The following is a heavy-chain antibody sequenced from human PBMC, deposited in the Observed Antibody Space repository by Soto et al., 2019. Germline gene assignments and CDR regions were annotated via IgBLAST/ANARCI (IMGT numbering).Heavy chain of an antibody. Sequence: QVQLQQWGAGLLKPSETLSLTCAVYGGSFSGYYWSWIRQPPGKGLEWIGEINHSGSTNYNPSIKSRVTISVDTSKNQFSLKLSSVTAADTAVYYCARCSVLRYFDWLNSYYGMDVWGQGTTVTVSS. D-gene: IGHD3-9*01. V-gene: IGHV4-34*01. CDR1: GGSFSGYY. CDR2: INHSGST. J-gene: IGHJ6*02. CDR3: ARCSVLRYFDWLNSYYGMDV.